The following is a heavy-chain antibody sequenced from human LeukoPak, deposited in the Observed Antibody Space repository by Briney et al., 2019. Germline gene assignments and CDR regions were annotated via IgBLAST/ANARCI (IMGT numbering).Heavy chain of an antibody. CDR2: MNPNNGNT. CDR3: ARDSATVTTLKSYYYYYGMDV. D-gene: IGHD4-17*01. CDR1: GYTFTSYD. J-gene: IGHJ6*02. V-gene: IGHV1-18*01. Sequence: GASVKVSCKASGYTFTSYDINWVRQATGQGLEWMGWMNPNNGNTNYAQKLQGRVTMTTDTSKSTAYMELRSLRSDDTAVYYCARDSATVTTLKSYYYYYGMDVWGQGTTVTVSS.